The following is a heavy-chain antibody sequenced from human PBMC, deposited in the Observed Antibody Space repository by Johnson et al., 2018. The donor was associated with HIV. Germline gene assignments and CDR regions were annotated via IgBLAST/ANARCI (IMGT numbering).Heavy chain of an antibody. CDR2: ISYDGSNK. J-gene: IGHJ3*02. D-gene: IGHD3-22*01. CDR3: ARGITMIVVVKGDAFDI. CDR1: GFSFSNYA. Sequence: VQLVESGGGVVQPGRSLRLSCAASGFSFSNYAMHWVRQAPGKGLEWVAVISYDGSNKYYRNYLKGRFTISRDNSKNTLYLQMNSLRAEDTAVYYCARGITMIVVVKGDAFDIWGQGTMVTVSS. V-gene: IGHV3-30-3*01.